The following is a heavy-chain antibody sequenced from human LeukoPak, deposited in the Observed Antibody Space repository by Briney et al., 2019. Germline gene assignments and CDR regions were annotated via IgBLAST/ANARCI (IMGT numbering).Heavy chain of an antibody. Sequence: SCKASGGTFSSYAISWVRQAPGKGLEWVSVIYSGGTTYYADSVKGRFTISRDNSKSTLYVQMNSLRAEDTAVYYCAKSTSFYLDSWGQGTLVTVSS. CDR2: IYSGGTT. J-gene: IGHJ4*02. CDR3: AKSTSFYLDS. CDR1: GGTFSSYA. V-gene: IGHV3-23*01.